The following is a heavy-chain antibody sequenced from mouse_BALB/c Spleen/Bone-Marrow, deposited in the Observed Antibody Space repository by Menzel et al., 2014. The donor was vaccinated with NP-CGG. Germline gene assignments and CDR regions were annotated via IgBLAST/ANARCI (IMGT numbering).Heavy chain of an antibody. CDR2: NNPGSGGT. CDR1: GYAFTNYL. CDR3: ARSIYDGYSEAMDY. V-gene: IGHV1-54*03. Sequence: QVQLQQSGAELVRPGTSVKVSCKASGYAFTNYLIEWVKQRPGQGLEWIGVNNPGSGGTNCNEKFKGKATLTADKSSSTVYMQLSSLTSDDSAVYFCARSIYDGYSEAMDYWGQGTSVTVSS. J-gene: IGHJ4*01. D-gene: IGHD2-3*01.